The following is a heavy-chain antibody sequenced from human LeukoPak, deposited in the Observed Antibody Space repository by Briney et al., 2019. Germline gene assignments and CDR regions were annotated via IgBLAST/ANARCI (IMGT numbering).Heavy chain of an antibody. CDR1: GFTFSSYS. CDR3: ARVLSSSWLPYYYYYMDV. Sequence: GSLRLSCAASGFTFSSYSMNWVRQAPGKGLEWVSYISSSSSTIYYADSVKGRFTISRDNAKNSLYLQMNSLRAEDTAVYYCARVLSSSWLPYYYYYMDVWGKGTTVTVSS. V-gene: IGHV3-48*04. J-gene: IGHJ6*03. CDR2: ISSSSSTI. D-gene: IGHD6-13*01.